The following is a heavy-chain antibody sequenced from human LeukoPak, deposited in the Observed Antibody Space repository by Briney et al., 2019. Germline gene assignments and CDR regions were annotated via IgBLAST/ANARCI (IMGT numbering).Heavy chain of an antibody. J-gene: IGHJ4*02. V-gene: IGHV3-74*01. D-gene: IGHD3-22*01. CDR2: INSDGSST. CDR3: ARPTYYYDALFDY. CDR1: GFTFSRNW. Sequence: VGSLRLSCAASGFTFSRNWMHWVRQAPGKGLVWVSCINSDGSSTSYADSVKGRFTISRDNAKNTLYLQMNSLRAEDTAVYYCARPTYYYDALFDYWGQGTLVTVSS.